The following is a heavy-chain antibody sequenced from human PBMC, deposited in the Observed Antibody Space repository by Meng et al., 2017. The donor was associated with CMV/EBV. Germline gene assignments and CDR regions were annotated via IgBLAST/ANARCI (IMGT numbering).Heavy chain of an antibody. CDR2: IYTSGST. Sequence: QVQLTESVPGLVTPSETLSLPCTVSGGSISSDYWSWIRQPAGKGLEWIGRIYTSGSTNYNPSLKSRVTMSVDTSKNQFSLKLSSVTAADTAVYYCARDLMNCSSTSCANWFDPWGQGTLVTVSS. D-gene: IGHD2-2*01. J-gene: IGHJ5*02. CDR3: ARDLMNCSSTSCANWFDP. V-gene: IGHV4-4*07. CDR1: GGSISSDY.